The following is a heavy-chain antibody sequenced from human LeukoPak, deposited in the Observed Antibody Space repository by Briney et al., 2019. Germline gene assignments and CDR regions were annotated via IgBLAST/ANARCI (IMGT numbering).Heavy chain of an antibody. V-gene: IGHV3-7*04. D-gene: IGHD5-12*01. CDR2: IKQDGSEK. Sequence: GGSLRLSCAASGFTFSSYWMSWVRRAPGKGLEWVANIKQDGSEKYYMDSVKGRFTISRDTAKNSLYLQMNSLRAEDTAVYYCARGYSGYDWAPDYWGQGTLVTVSS. CDR3: ARGYSGYDWAPDY. J-gene: IGHJ4*02. CDR1: GFTFSSYW.